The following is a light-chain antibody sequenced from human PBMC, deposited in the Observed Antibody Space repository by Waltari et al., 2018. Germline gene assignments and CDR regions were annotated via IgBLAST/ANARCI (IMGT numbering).Light chain of an antibody. CDR3: QSYDSSNHVV. CDR2: EDH. CDR1: SGSIASNY. V-gene: IGLV6-57*02. J-gene: IGLJ2*01. Sequence: NFMLTQPHSVSEYPGKTVTISCTGSSGSIASNYVQWYQQRPGSAPTTVIYEDHQRPSGVPDRFSGSIDSSSNSASLTISGLKTEDEADYYCQSYDSSNHVVFGGGTALTVL.